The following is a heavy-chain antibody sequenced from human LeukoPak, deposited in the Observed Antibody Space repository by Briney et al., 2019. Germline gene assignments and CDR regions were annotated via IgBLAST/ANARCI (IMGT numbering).Heavy chain of an antibody. CDR1: GGSISSGSHY. J-gene: IGHJ4*02. V-gene: IGHV4-61*02. D-gene: IGHD6-19*01. CDR2: IYSSGNT. Sequence: SETPPLTCTASGGSISSGSHYGSWIRQPPGEALEWFGRIYSSGNTNYNPSLKIRVTISVDTSKNQLYLKLRPVAAADTAIYYCARGIPLAGLFDYWGQGALVAVSS. CDR3: ARGIPLAGLFDY.